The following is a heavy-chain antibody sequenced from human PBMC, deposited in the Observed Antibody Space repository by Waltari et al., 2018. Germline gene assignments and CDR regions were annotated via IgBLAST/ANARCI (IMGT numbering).Heavy chain of an antibody. CDR2: ISSSGSTI. V-gene: IGHV3-48*03. CDR3: ARGSRDDFDLRKYYYYGMDV. Sequence: EVQLVESGGGLVQPGGSLRLSCAASGFTFSSYEMNWVRQAPGKGLEWVSYISSSGSTIYYADSGKGRFTIARDNAKNSVYLQMNSLRAEDTAVYDCARGSRDDFDLRKYYYYGMDVWGQGTTVTVSS. D-gene: IGHD3-3*01. J-gene: IGHJ6*02. CDR1: GFTFSSYE.